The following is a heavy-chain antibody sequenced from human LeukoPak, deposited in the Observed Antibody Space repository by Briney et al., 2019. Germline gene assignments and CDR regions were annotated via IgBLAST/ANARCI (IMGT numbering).Heavy chain of an antibody. J-gene: IGHJ4*02. Sequence: GGSLRLSCAASGFTFSDYYMSWIRQAPGKGLEWVSYISSSGSTIYYADPVKGRFTISRDNAKNSLYLQMNSLRAEDTAVYYCAGSESGWFAYDYWGQGTLVTVSS. V-gene: IGHV3-11*01. CDR1: GFTFSDYY. CDR3: AGSESGWFAYDY. D-gene: IGHD6-19*01. CDR2: ISSSGSTI.